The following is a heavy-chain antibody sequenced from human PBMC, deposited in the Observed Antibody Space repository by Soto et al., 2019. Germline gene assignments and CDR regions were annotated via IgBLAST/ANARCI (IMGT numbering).Heavy chain of an antibody. CDR3: ANNYDSSGYFLPAYYYYGMDV. D-gene: IGHD3-22*01. Sequence: GGSLRLSCVVSGFTVSSSNYMSWVRQAPGKGLEWVSVIYTGGTTYYADSVKGRFTISRDNSKNTLYLQMNSLRAGDTAVYYCANNYDSSGYFLPAYYYYGMDVWGQGTTVTVSS. CDR2: IYTGGTT. CDR1: GFTVSSSNY. J-gene: IGHJ6*02. V-gene: IGHV3-53*05.